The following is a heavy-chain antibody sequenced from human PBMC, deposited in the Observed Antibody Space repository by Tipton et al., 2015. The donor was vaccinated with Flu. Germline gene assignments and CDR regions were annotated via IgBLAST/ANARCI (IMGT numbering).Heavy chain of an antibody. CDR1: GGSFSGYY. CDR3: ARGTGDADTYLDS. V-gene: IGHV4-34*01. J-gene: IGHJ4*02. D-gene: IGHD1-1*01. CDR2: INHSGTT. Sequence: TLSLTCAVYGGSFSGYYWTWIRQPPGKGLEWIGEINHSGTTNYNPSLKSRVTVSVDTSKNQFSLKLRSVTAADTAVYYCARGTGDADTYLDSWGQGTLVTVSS.